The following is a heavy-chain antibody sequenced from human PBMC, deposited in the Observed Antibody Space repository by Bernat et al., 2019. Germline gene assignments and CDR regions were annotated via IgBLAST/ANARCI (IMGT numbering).Heavy chain of an antibody. CDR3: AKVQSRSGTRTYIDY. J-gene: IGHJ4*02. Sequence: EVQLLESGGGLVQPGGSLRLSCVASGFTFDSYGMSWVRQAPGKGPEWVSGISASGGTTYYAVSVKGRFTVSRDNSKNTVYLQMNSLRAEDTAVYYCAKVQSRSGTRTYIDYWGQGTLVTVSS. CDR2: ISASGGTT. CDR1: GFTFDSYG. D-gene: IGHD1-26*01. V-gene: IGHV3-23*01.